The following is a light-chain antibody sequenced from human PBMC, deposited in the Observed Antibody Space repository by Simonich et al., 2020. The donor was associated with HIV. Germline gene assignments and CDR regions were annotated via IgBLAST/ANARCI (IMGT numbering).Light chain of an antibody. Sequence: EIVMTQSPATLSVSPGERATLSCRASQSVSNNLAWYQQKPGQAPRLLIYGASTRATGIPASVSGSGTGTEFTLTINSLQSEDVAVYYCQQYYSTLPLTFGGGTKVEIK. CDR3: QQYYSTLPLT. J-gene: IGKJ4*01. V-gene: IGKV3-15*01. CDR1: QSVSNN. CDR2: GAS.